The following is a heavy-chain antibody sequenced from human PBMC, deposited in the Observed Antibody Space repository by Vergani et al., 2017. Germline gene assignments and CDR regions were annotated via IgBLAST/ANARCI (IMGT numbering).Heavy chain of an antibody. Sequence: EVQLVESGGGLVKPGGSLRLSCAASGFTFSSYSMNWVRPAPGKGLEWVSSISSSSSYIYYADSLKGRFTISRYNAKNSLYLQINSLRAEDTAVYYCAREGNSGSYLEEFENWGQGTMVTVSS. CDR1: GFTFSSYS. J-gene: IGHJ3*02. V-gene: IGHV3-21*01. D-gene: IGHD1-26*01. CDR3: AREGNSGSYLEEFEN. CDR2: ISSSSSYI.